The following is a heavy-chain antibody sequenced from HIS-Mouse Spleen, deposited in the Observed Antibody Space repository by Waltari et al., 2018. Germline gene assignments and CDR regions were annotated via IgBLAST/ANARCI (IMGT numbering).Heavy chain of an antibody. Sequence: QLQLQESGPGLVKPSETLSLPVTVSDGSISSSSYYWGWFRRHPGKGLEWIGSIYYSGSTYYNPSLKSRVTISVDTSKNQFSLKLSSVTAADTAVYYCAREIPYSSSWYDWYFDLWGRGTLVTVSS. CDR3: AREIPYSSSWYDWYFDL. J-gene: IGHJ2*01. D-gene: IGHD6-13*01. V-gene: IGHV4-39*07. CDR1: DGSISSSSYY. CDR2: IYYSGST.